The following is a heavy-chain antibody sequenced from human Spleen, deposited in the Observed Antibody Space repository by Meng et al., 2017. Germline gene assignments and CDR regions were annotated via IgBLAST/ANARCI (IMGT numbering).Heavy chain of an antibody. J-gene: IGHJ4*02. CDR3: ARGPTTMAHDFDY. CDR2: INHSGST. D-gene: IGHD4-11*01. Sequence: QVQLPQWGAVLLKPLETLSLTCASYGGSFSGYYWSWIRQPTGKGLEWIGEINHSGSTNYNPSLKSRVTISVDTSKNQFSLKLSSVTAAGTAVYYCARGPTTMAHDFDYWGQGTLVTVSS. CDR1: GGSFSGYY. V-gene: IGHV4-34*01.